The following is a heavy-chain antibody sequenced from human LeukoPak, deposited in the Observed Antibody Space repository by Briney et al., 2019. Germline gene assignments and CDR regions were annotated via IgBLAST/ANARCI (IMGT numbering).Heavy chain of an antibody. CDR3: ATDGDDYVWGSYNY. Sequence: ASVKVSCKVSGYTLTELSMHWVRQAPGKGLEWMGGFDPEDGETIYAQKFQGRVTMTEDTSTDTAYMELSSLGSEDTAVYYCATDGDDYVWGSYNYWGQGTLVTVSS. V-gene: IGHV1-24*01. D-gene: IGHD3-16*01. J-gene: IGHJ4*02. CDR2: FDPEDGET. CDR1: GYTLTELS.